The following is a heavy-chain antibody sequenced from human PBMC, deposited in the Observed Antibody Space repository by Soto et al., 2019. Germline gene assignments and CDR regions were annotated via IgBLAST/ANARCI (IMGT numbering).Heavy chain of an antibody. J-gene: IGHJ4*02. Sequence: EVQVVESGGGLVQPGRSLRLSCEASGFTFDDYAMHWVRQAPGKGLEWVSGISFNGGSIGYAGSVKGRFTISRDNAKNSLYLQMDSLRPEDTALYYCTKDNPKYGSGGQEGGFFDYWGQGTLVTVSS. CDR2: ISFNGGSI. D-gene: IGHD3-10*01. CDR1: GFTFDDYA. CDR3: TKDNPKYGSGGQEGGFFDY. V-gene: IGHV3-9*01.